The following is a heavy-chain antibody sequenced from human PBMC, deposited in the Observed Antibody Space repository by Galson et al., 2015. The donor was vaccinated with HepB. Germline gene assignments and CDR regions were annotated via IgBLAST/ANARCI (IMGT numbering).Heavy chain of an antibody. J-gene: IGHJ3*02. CDR3: ARAGVVIAPSVGDAFDI. D-gene: IGHD2-21*01. V-gene: IGHV3-21*01. Sequence: SLRLSCAASGSTFSSYSMNWVRQAPGKGLEWVSSISSSSSYIYYADSVKGRFTISRDNAKNSLYLQMNSLRAEDTAVYYCARAGVVIAPSVGDAFDIWGQGTMVTVSS. CDR1: GSTFSSYS. CDR2: ISSSSSYI.